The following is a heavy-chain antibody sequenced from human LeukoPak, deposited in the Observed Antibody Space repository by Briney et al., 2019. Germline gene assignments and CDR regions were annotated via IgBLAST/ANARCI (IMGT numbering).Heavy chain of an antibody. D-gene: IGHD3-3*01. Sequence: GGSLRLSCAASGFTFSSYAMSWVRQAPGKGLGWVSAISGSGGSTYYADSVKGRFTISRDNSKNTLYLQMNSLRAEDTAVYYCAKDLRGSGYYSAFDYWGQGTLVTVSS. CDR2: ISGSGGST. V-gene: IGHV3-23*01. CDR1: GFTFSSYA. CDR3: AKDLRGSGYYSAFDY. J-gene: IGHJ4*02.